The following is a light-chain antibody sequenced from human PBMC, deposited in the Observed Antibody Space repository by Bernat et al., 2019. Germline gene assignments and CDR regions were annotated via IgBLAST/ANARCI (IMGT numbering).Light chain of an antibody. CDR2: KAS. J-gene: IGKJ2*02. CDR3: QQYNSYPWT. Sequence: DIQMTQSPSTLSASVGDRVTITCRASQSISSWLAWYQQKPGKAPKFLFYKASSLESGVPSRFSGSGSGTEFTLTISSLQPDDFATYYCQQYNSYPWTFGQGTKLEIK. V-gene: IGKV1-5*03. CDR1: QSISSW.